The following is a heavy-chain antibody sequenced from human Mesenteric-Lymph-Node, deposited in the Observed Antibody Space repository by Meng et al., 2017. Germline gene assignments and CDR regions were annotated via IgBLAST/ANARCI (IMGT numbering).Heavy chain of an antibody. CDR3: ARARGLGYSSGWDRFDY. D-gene: IGHD6-19*01. V-gene: IGHV1-69*06. CDR2: IIPIFGTA. CDR1: GGTFSSYA. J-gene: IGHJ4*02. Sequence: SVKVSCKASGGTFSSYAISWVRQAPGQGLEWMGGIIPIFGTANYAQKFQGRVTITADKSTSTAYMELSSLRSEDTAVYYCARARGLGYSSGWDRFDYWGQGTLVTVSS.